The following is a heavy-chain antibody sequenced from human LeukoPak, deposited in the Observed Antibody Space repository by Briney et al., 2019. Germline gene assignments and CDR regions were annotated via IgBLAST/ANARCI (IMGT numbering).Heavy chain of an antibody. Sequence: SETLSLTCTVSGYSISSGYYWGWIRRPPGKGLEWIGSIYHSGSTYYNPSLKSRVTISVDTSKNQFSLKLSSVTAADTAVYYCARGIVVVVAATPYFDYWGQGTLVTVSS. CDR2: IYHSGST. CDR1: GYSISSGYY. CDR3: ARGIVVVVAATPYFDY. V-gene: IGHV4-38-2*02. J-gene: IGHJ4*02. D-gene: IGHD2-15*01.